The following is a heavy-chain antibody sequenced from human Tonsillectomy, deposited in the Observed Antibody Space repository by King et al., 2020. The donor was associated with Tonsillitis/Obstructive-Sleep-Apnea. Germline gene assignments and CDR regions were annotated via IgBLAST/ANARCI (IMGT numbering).Heavy chain of an antibody. V-gene: IGHV4-4*02. J-gene: IGHJ5*02. Sequence: VQLQESGPGLVKPSGTLSLTCAVSGGSISSSNWWSWVRQPPGKGLEWIGDIYHSGSTNYNPSLKSLVTISVDKSKNQFSLKLSSVTAADTAVYYCARDLRLGLWFDPWGQGTLVTVSS. CDR1: GGSISSSNW. CDR3: ARDLRLGLWFDP. CDR2: IYHSGST. D-gene: IGHD5/OR15-5a*01.